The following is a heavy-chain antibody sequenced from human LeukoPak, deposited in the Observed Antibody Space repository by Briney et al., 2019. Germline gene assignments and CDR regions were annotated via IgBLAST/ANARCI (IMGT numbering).Heavy chain of an antibody. CDR2: ISYDGSNK. CDR1: GFTLSNYG. CDR3: ARPDCSGGSCYYTVFDY. D-gene: IGHD2-15*01. Sequence: PGRSLRLSCSASGFTLSNYGMHWVRQAPGKGLEWVAMISYDGSNKNHADSVKGRFSISRDNSKNTLYLQMNSLRAEDTAVYYCARPDCSGGSCYYTVFDYWGQGTLVTVSS. V-gene: IGHV3-30*03. J-gene: IGHJ4*02.